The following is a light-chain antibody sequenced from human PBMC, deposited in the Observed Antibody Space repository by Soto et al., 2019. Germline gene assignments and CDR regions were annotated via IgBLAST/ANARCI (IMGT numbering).Light chain of an antibody. V-gene: IGLV2-14*01. CDR1: SSDVGGYNY. Sequence: QSALTQPASVSGSPGQSITISCTGTSSDVGGYNYVSWYQQHPGKAPKLMIYDVSNRPSGVSNRVSGSKSGNTASLYISGLHAEDEDDYYCSSYTSSSTVVFGGGTKLTVL. J-gene: IGLJ2*01. CDR2: DVS. CDR3: SSYTSSSTVV.